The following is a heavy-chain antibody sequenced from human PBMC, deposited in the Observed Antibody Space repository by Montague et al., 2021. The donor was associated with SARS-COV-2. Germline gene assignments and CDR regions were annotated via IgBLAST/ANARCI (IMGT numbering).Heavy chain of an antibody. Sequence: TLSLTCTVSGGSISSSPFYWSWIRQYPGKGLEWIGYIYYSGSTYYNPSLKSRITMSVDPSKNQFSLTLSSVTAADTAIYYCVTRHPVGTGPLDYWGQGTLVTVSS. D-gene: IGHD1-1*01. CDR2: IYYSGST. V-gene: IGHV4-31*03. CDR1: GGSISSSPFY. J-gene: IGHJ4*02. CDR3: VTRHPVGTGPLDY.